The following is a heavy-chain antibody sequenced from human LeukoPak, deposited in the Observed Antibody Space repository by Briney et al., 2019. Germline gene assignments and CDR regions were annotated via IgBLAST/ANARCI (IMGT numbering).Heavy chain of an antibody. CDR3: ARANYYGSGKKDLDY. V-gene: IGHV1-2*02. Sequence: ASVKVSCKASGYTFTGYYMHWVRQAPGQGLGLMGWINPNSGGTNYAQKFQGRVTMTRDTSISTAYMELSRLRSDDTAVYYCARANYYGSGKKDLDYWGQGTLVTVSS. D-gene: IGHD3-10*01. J-gene: IGHJ4*02. CDR2: INPNSGGT. CDR1: GYTFTGYY.